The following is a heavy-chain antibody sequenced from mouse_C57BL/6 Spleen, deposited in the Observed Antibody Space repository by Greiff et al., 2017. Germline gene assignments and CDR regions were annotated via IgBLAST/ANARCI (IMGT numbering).Heavy chain of an antibody. J-gene: IGHJ2*01. V-gene: IGHV14-4*01. CDR3: TTGYYGSSSHFDY. D-gene: IGHD1-1*01. Sequence: VQLQQSGAELVRPGASVKLSCTASGFNIKDDYMHWVKQRPEQGLEWIGWIDPENGDTEYASKFQGKATITADTSSNTAYLQLSSLTSEDTAVYYCTTGYYGSSSHFDYWGQGTTLTVSS. CDR1: GFNIKDDY. CDR2: IDPENGDT.